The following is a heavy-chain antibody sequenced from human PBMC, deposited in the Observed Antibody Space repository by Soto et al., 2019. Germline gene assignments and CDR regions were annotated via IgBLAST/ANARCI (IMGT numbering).Heavy chain of an antibody. CDR3: ASSFWSGYPFDY. CDR2: ISATADST. CDR1: GFIFSSHA. Sequence: GGSLRLSCAASGFIFSSHALTWVRQAPGKGLEWVSAISATADSTYYADSVQGRFTISRDNSKNTLYLQVNSLRAEDTAVYYCASSFWSGYPFDYWGQGTLVTVSS. V-gene: IGHV3-23*01. J-gene: IGHJ4*02. D-gene: IGHD3-3*01.